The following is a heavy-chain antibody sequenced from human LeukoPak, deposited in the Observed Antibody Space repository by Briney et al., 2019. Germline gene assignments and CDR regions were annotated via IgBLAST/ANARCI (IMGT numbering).Heavy chain of an antibody. CDR3: ARRYCSSTSCYYFDY. Sequence: GASVKVSFKASGYTFTDYYMHWVRQAPGQGLEWMGWINVNRGGTNYAQRFQGRVTMTRDTSITTAYMELSRLESDDTAVYYCARRYCSSTSCYYFDYWGQGTLVTVSS. CDR2: INVNRGGT. J-gene: IGHJ4*02. D-gene: IGHD2-2*01. V-gene: IGHV1-2*02. CDR1: GYTFTDYY.